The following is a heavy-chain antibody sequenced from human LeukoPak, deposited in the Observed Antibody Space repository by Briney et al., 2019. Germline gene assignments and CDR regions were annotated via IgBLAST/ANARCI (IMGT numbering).Heavy chain of an antibody. V-gene: IGHV4-59*12. D-gene: IGHD3-10*01. Sequence: SETLSLTCTVSGGSISSYYWSWIRQPPGKGLEWIGYIYYSGSTNYNPSLKSRVTISVDTSRNQFSLKLNSVTAADTAVYYCAKSNGYGLVGIWGQGTVVTVSS. J-gene: IGHJ3*02. CDR3: AKSNGYGLVGI. CDR2: IYYSGST. CDR1: GGSISSYY.